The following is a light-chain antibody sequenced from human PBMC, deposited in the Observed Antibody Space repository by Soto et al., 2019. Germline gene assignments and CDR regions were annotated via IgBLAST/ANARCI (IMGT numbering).Light chain of an antibody. V-gene: IGLV4-69*02. CDR3: QTWGTGIQVV. CDR2: LNSDGSH. CDR1: SGHSSYA. J-gene: IGLJ2*01. Sequence: QSVLTQSPSASASLGASVKLTCTLSSGHSSYAIAWHQQQPEKGPRYLMKLNSDGSHSKGDVIPDRFSGSSSGAERYLTISCLQSEDEADYYCQTWGTGIQVVFGGGTQLTVL.